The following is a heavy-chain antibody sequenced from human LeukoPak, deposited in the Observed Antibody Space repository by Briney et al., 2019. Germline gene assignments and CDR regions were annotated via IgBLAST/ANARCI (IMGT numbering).Heavy chain of an antibody. J-gene: IGHJ3*02. V-gene: IGHV3-20*04. Sequence: GGSLRLSCAASGFTFDDYGMSWVRQAPGKGLEWVSGINWNGGSTGYADSVKGRFTISRDNAKNSLYLQMNSLRAEDTALYYCARRKAYGDYEGAFDIWGQGTMVTVSS. CDR2: INWNGGST. CDR3: ARRKAYGDYEGAFDI. D-gene: IGHD4-17*01. CDR1: GFTFDDYG.